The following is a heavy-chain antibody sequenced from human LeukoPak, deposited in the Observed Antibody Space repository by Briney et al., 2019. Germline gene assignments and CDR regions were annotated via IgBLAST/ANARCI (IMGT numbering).Heavy chain of an antibody. V-gene: IGHV4-34*01. CDR1: GGSISSYY. D-gene: IGHD3-10*01. Sequence: SETLSLTCTVSGGSISSYYWSWIRQPPGKGLEWIGEINHSGSTNYNPSLKSRVTISVDTSKNQFSLKLSSVTAADTAVYYCARTMVRGVNLDYWGQGTLVTVSS. CDR2: INHSGST. J-gene: IGHJ4*02. CDR3: ARTMVRGVNLDY.